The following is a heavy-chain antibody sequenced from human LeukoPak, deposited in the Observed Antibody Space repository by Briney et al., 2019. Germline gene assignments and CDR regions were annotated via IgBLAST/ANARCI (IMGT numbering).Heavy chain of an antibody. D-gene: IGHD3-22*01. Sequence: PSETLSITCAVYGGSFSGYYWSWIRQSPGKGLEWIGEITHSGSTNYSPSLRSRVAMSVDTSNNQFSLTLNSVSAADTAVYYCARGTYNYDQYYFDDWGQGSPVTVSP. CDR2: ITHSGST. CDR3: ARGTYNYDQYYFDD. CDR1: GGSFSGYY. V-gene: IGHV4-34*01. J-gene: IGHJ4*02.